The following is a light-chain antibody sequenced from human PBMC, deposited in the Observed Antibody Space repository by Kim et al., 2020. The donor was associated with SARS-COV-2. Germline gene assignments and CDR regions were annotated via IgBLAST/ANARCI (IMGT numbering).Light chain of an antibody. V-gene: IGLV2-14*01. Sequence: QSALTQPASVSGSPGQSITISCTGTSSDVGGYNYVSWYQQHPGKAPKLMIYDVSKRPSGVSNRFSGSKSGNTASLTISGLQAEDEADYYCSSYKSSSTDVLVVFGGGTQLTVL. CDR3: SSYKSSSTDVLVV. J-gene: IGLJ2*01. CDR2: DVS. CDR1: SSDVGGYNY.